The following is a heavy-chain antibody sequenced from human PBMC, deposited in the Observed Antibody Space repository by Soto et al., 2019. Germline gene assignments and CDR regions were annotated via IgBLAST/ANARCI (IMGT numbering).Heavy chain of an antibody. J-gene: IGHJ4*02. CDR2: ISANDVGT. CDR3: AKAKNDYNWDNRPPFDY. D-gene: IGHD1-20*01. V-gene: IGHV3-23*01. Sequence: EVQLLESGGGVVQPGGSLRLSCEASGFTLRNYAMTWIRQAPGKGLDWVSLISANDVGTYYAESVKTRFTISTDQSRNTVYIQMDSLRADDTAIYYCAKAKNDYNWDNRPPFDYWGQGTLVTVSS. CDR1: GFTLRNYA.